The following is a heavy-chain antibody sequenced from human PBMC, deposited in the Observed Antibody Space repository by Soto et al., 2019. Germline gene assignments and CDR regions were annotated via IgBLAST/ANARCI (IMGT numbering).Heavy chain of an antibody. CDR1: GFTFSSYS. J-gene: IGHJ4*02. CDR3: ARTRSYGDHAHPIDY. CDR2: ISSSSSYI. V-gene: IGHV3-21*01. Sequence: EVQLVESGGGLVKPGGSLRLSCAASGFTFSSYSMNWVRQAPGKGLEWVSSISSSSSYIYYADSVKGRFTISRDNAKNSLYLQMNSLRAEDTAVYYCARTRSYGDHAHPIDYWGQGTLVTVSS. D-gene: IGHD4-17*01.